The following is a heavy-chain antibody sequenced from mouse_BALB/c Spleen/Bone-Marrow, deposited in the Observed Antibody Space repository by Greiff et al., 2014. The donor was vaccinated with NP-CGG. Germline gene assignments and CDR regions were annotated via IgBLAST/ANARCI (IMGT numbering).Heavy chain of an antibody. V-gene: IGHV5-9-3*01. J-gene: IGHJ3*01. CDR1: GFTFSSYA. CDR3: ARHDYAY. CDR2: ISSGGSYT. Sequence: EVQVVESGGGLVKPGGSLKLSCAASGFTFSSYAMSWVRQTPEKRLEWVATISSGGSYTYYPDSVKGRFTISRDNAKNTLYLQMSSLRPEDTAMYYCARHDYAYWGQGTLVTVSA. D-gene: IGHD2-4*01.